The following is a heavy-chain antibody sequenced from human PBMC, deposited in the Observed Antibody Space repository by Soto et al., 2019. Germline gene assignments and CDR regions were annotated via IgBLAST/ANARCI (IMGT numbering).Heavy chain of an antibody. Sequence: QLQLQESGPGLVKRSETLSLTCTVSGGSISSGSYSWGWIRQPPGKGLEWIGNTYFTGNTHYNPSLNSRATRSVDTSKSQFSLSLGSVTAADTAVYYCARHRTGYSSSWLDYWGQGILVTVSS. J-gene: IGHJ4*02. CDR1: GGSISSGSYS. V-gene: IGHV4-39*01. CDR2: TYFTGNT. D-gene: IGHD6-13*01. CDR3: ARHRTGYSSSWLDY.